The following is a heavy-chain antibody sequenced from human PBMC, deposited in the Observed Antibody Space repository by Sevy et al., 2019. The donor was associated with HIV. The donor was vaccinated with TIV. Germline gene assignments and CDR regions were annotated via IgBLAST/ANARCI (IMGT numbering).Heavy chain of an antibody. J-gene: IGHJ3*02. D-gene: IGHD2-15*01. V-gene: IGHV3-7*03. CDR3: ATSSIVVVVAATRRDAFDI. CDR1: GFTFSSYW. CDR2: IKQDGSEK. Sequence: GGSLRLSCAASGFTFSSYWMSWVRQAPGKGLEWVANIKQDGSEKYYVDSVKGRFTISRDNAKNSVYLQMNSLRAEDTAVYYCATSSIVVVVAATRRDAFDIWGQGTMVTVSS.